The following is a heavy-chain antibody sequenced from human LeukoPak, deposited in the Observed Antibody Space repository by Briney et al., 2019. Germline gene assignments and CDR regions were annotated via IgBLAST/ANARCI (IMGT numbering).Heavy chain of an antibody. CDR2: ISGSGGST. CDR1: GFTLSSYA. Sequence: GGSLRLSCAASGFTLSSYAMSWVRQAPGKGLEWVSAISGSGGSTYYADSLKGRFTISRDNSKNTLYLQMNSLRAEDTAVYYCAKDPQVYGDKTDYWGQGTLVTVSS. D-gene: IGHD4-17*01. J-gene: IGHJ4*02. CDR3: AKDPQVYGDKTDY. V-gene: IGHV3-23*01.